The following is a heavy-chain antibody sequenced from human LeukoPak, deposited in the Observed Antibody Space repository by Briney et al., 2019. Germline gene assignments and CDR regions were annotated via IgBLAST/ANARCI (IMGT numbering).Heavy chain of an antibody. J-gene: IGHJ6*02. CDR3: ARGALPADCSSTSCYTGHYYYYGMDV. CDR1: GYTFTSYD. D-gene: IGHD2-2*02. CDR2: MNPNSGNT. Sequence: ASVKVSCKASGYTFTSYDINWVRQATGQGLEWMGWMNPNSGNTGYAQKFQGRVTMTRNTSISTAYMELSSLRSEDTAVYYCARGALPADCSSTSCYTGHYYYYGMDVWGQGTTVTVSS. V-gene: IGHV1-8*01.